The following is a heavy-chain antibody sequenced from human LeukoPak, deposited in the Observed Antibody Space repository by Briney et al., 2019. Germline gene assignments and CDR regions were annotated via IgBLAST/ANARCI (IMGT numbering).Heavy chain of an antibody. D-gene: IGHD3-10*01. J-gene: IGHJ4*02. CDR3: ATLMGVVRGIIIGYLGY. CDR2: ISASGGNT. Sequence: GGSLRLSCAASGFTFRRCGMHWVRQAPGKGLEWVSGISASGGNTYHADSVKGRFTMSRDNSKNMLYLQMKSLRAEDTAIYYCATLMGVVRGIIIGYLGYWGQGTLVTVSP. CDR1: GFTFRRCG. V-gene: IGHV3-23*01.